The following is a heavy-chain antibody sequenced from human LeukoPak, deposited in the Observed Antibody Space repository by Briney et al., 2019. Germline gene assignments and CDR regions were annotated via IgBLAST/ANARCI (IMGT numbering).Heavy chain of an antibody. CDR1: GFTFSSYS. CDR2: ISSSSSYI. D-gene: IGHD1-26*01. CDR3: AKVKSGGVGAAPIFDY. J-gene: IGHJ4*02. Sequence: TGGSLRLSCAASGFTFSSYSMNWVRQAPGKGLEWVSSISSSSSYIYYADSVKGRFTISRDNAKNSLYLQMNSLRAEDTAVYYCAKVKSGGVGAAPIFDYWGQGTLVTVSS. V-gene: IGHV3-21*01.